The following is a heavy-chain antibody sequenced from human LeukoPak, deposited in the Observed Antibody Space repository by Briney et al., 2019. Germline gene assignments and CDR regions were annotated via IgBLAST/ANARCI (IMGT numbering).Heavy chain of an antibody. V-gene: IGHV3-23*01. J-gene: IGHJ4*02. CDR3: AKDLGRYRNNFFDY. CDR1: GFTFSSIA. CDR2: ISGSGGGT. D-gene: IGHD1-26*01. Sequence: GGSLRLSCAAPGFTFSSIAMSWVRQAPGKGLEWVSTISGSGGGTYYADSVKGRFTISRDDSKNTLYLQMNSLRADDTAVYYCAKDLGRYRNNFFDYWGQGNLVTVSS.